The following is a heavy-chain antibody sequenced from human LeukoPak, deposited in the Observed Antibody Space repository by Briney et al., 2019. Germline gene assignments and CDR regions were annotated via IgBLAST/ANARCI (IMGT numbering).Heavy chain of an antibody. CDR3: AKEESMVVTPRPFQH. D-gene: IGHD4-23*01. Sequence: PGGSLRLSCAASGFTFSSYAMSWVRQAPGKGLEWVANIKQDGSEKYYVDSVKGRFTISRDNSKNTLYLQMNSLRAEDTAVYYCAKEESMVVTPRPFQHWGQGTLVTVSS. V-gene: IGHV3-7*03. CDR1: GFTFSSYA. CDR2: IKQDGSEK. J-gene: IGHJ1*01.